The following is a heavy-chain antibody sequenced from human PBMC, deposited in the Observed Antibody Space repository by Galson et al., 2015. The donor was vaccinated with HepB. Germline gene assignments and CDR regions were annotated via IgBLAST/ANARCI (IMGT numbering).Heavy chain of an antibody. CDR2: IIPILGIA. CDR1: GGTFSSYA. CDR3: ARDRPIDY. J-gene: IGHJ4*02. V-gene: IGHV1-69*04. Sequence: SVKVSCKASGGTFSSYAISWVRQAPGQGLEWMGRIIPILGIANYAQKFQGRVTMTTDTSTSTAYMELRSLRSDDTAVYYCARDRPIDYWGQGTLVTVSS.